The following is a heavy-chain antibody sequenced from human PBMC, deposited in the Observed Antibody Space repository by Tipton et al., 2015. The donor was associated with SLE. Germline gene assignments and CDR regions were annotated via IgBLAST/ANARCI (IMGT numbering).Heavy chain of an antibody. V-gene: IGHV3-48*01. CDR3: ARERWVGGGRGYFDL. D-gene: IGHD3-10*01. CDR2: ISSSSSTI. CDR1: GFTFSSYS. Sequence: SLRLSCAASGFTFSSYSMNWVRQAPGKGLEWVSYISSSSSTIYYADSVKGRFTISRGNAKNSLYLQMNSLRAEDTAVYYCARERWVGGGRGYFDLWGRGTLVTVSS. J-gene: IGHJ2*01.